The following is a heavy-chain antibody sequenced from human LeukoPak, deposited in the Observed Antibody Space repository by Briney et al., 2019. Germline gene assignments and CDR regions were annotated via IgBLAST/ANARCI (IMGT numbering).Heavy chain of an antibody. CDR3: ARIRGFGADYYYYYMDV. CDR2: IYTSGST. Sequence: SETLSLTCTVSGGSISSYYWSWIRQPAGKGLEWIGRIYTSGSTNYNPSLKSRVTMSVDTSKNQFSLKLSSVTAADTAAYYCARIRGFGADYYYYYMDVWGKGTTVTVSS. V-gene: IGHV4-4*07. CDR1: GGSISSYY. J-gene: IGHJ6*03. D-gene: IGHD3-10*01.